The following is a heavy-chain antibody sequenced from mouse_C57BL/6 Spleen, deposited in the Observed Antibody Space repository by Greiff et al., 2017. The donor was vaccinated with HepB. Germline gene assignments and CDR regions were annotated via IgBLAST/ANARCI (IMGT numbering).Heavy chain of an antibody. CDR3: ARHDDRYFDV. CDR2: ISSGGSYT. Sequence: EVKLVESGGDLVKPGGSLKLSCAASGFTFSSYGMSWVRQTPDKRLEWVATISSGGSYTSYPDSVKGRFTISRDNAKNTLYLQMSSLKSEDTAIYSCARHDDRYFDVWGTGTTVTVSS. D-gene: IGHD2-12*01. V-gene: IGHV5-6*01. CDR1: GFTFSSYG. J-gene: IGHJ1*03.